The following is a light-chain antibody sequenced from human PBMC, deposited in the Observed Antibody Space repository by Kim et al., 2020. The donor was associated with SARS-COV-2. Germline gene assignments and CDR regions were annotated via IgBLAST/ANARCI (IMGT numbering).Light chain of an antibody. CDR2: DAS. Sequence: PGQRAALACVDCQSIRVYFGWDHREPGQAPRPLVHDASSGATRIPDRFSGGGSGTDFTLTISSLEPEEFAIYHCQQRNNWPPAVTFGGGTKVEIK. V-gene: IGKV3-11*01. CDR1: QSIRVY. J-gene: IGKJ4*01. CDR3: QQRNNWPPAVT.